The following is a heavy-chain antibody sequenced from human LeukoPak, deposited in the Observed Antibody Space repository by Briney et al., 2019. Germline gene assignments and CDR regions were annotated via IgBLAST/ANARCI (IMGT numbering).Heavy chain of an antibody. D-gene: IGHD3-10*01. J-gene: IGHJ6*03. Sequence: ASVKVSCKASGYTFTNYAISWVRQAPGQGLEWVGWISAYNGNTNYAQKLQGRDTITRNTSISTAYMELSSLRSEDTAVYYCARGIRVRGVIIAPYYYYMDVWGKGTTVTVSS. CDR1: GYTFTNYA. V-gene: IGHV1-18*01. CDR3: ARGIRVRGVIIAPYYYYMDV. CDR2: ISAYNGNT.